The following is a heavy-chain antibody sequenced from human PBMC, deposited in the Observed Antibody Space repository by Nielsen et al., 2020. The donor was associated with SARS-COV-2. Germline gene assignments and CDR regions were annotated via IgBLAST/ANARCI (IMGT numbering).Heavy chain of an antibody. Sequence: GGSLRLSCAASGFSFRDYYISWIRQAPGKGLEWLSFISASGTIIQYAAAVEGRFTISRDNAKSSLYLQMTSLRVEDTAVYYCARYRAQGFMGFDYWGQGTLVTVSS. CDR1: GFSFRDYY. CDR2: ISASGTII. V-gene: IGHV3-11*01. CDR3: ARYRAQGFMGFDY. D-gene: IGHD3-16*01. J-gene: IGHJ4*02.